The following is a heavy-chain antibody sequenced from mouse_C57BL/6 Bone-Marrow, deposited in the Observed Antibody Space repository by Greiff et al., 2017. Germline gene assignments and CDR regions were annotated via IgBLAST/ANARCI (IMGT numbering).Heavy chain of an antibody. CDR3: ARSGAYFKWYFYV. D-gene: IGHD2-10*01. CDR2: IYPRSGNT. Sequence: QVQLQQSGAELARPGASVKLSCKASGYTFTSYGISWVKQRTGQGLEWIGEIYPRSGNTYYNEKFKGKATLTADKSSSTAYMELRSLTSEDSAVYFCARSGAYFKWYFYVWGTGTTGTVSS. J-gene: IGHJ1*03. CDR1: GYTFTSYG. V-gene: IGHV1-81*01.